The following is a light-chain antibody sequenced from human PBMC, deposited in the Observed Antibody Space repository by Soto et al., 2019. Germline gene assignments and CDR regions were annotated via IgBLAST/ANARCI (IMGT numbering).Light chain of an antibody. V-gene: IGKV3-11*01. CDR1: QSVSSY. CDR3: QQYGSSLS. J-gene: IGKJ5*01. Sequence: EIVLNHSPAAVSLSPGERATLSCRASQSVSSYLAWYQQKPGQAPTLLIYDASKTDTGLPSRFSGSGSGTDFTLTISSLAHDDFAVYYCQQYGSSLSFGQGTRLEIK. CDR2: DAS.